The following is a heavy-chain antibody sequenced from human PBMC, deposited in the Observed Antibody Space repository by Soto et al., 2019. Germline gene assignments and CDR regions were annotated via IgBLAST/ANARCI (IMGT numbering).Heavy chain of an antibody. J-gene: IGHJ4*02. D-gene: IGHD6-13*01. Sequence: QVQLQQWGAGLLKPSETLSLTCAVYGGSFSGYYWSWIRQPPGKGLEWIGEINHSGSTNYNPSLKRRVTVAVDPSKTQCSLKLSSVTAAATAVYYCARGRWWSSSWGRDFDYWGQGTLVTVSS. V-gene: IGHV4-34*01. CDR2: INHSGST. CDR3: ARGRWWSSSWGRDFDY. CDR1: GGSFSGYY.